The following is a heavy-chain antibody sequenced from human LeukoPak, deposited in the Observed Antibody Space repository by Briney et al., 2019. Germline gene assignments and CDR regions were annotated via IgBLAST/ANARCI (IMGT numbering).Heavy chain of an antibody. J-gene: IGHJ3*02. CDR1: GGSISSGSYY. Sequence: SDTLTLTCTVSGGSISSGSYYWSWIRQPAGKGLEWIGRIYTSGSTNYNPCLKSRVTISVDTSKNQFSLKLSSVTAADTAVYYCAREGHYYYDSSGHDAFDIWGQGTMVTVSS. V-gene: IGHV4-61*02. CDR3: AREGHYYYDSSGHDAFDI. D-gene: IGHD3-22*01. CDR2: IYTSGST.